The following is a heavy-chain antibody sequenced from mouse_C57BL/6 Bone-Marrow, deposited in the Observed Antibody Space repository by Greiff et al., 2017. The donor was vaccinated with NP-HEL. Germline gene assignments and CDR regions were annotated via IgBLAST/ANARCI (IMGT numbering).Heavy chain of an antibody. CDR2: ISDGGSYT. Sequence: EVKLVESGGGLVKPGGSLKLSCAASGFTFSSYAMSWVRQTPEKRLEWVATISDGGSYTYYPDNVKGRFTISRDNAKNNLYLQMSHLKSEDTAMYYCAREGSITTVVAYYYAMDYWGQGTSVTVSS. CDR3: AREGSITTVVAYYYAMDY. D-gene: IGHD1-1*01. CDR1: GFTFSSYA. J-gene: IGHJ4*01. V-gene: IGHV5-4*01.